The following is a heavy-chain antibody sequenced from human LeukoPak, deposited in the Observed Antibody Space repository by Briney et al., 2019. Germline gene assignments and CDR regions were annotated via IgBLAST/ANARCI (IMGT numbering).Heavy chain of an antibody. CDR1: VGSFSGYY. Sequence: SETLSLTCAVYVGSFSGYYWSWIRQPPGKGLEWIGEINHSGSTNYNPSLKSRVTISVDTSKNQFSLKLSSVTAADTAVYYCARARGDFDYWGQGTLVTVSS. CDR2: INHSGST. D-gene: IGHD3-16*01. J-gene: IGHJ4*02. CDR3: ARARGDFDY. V-gene: IGHV4-34*01.